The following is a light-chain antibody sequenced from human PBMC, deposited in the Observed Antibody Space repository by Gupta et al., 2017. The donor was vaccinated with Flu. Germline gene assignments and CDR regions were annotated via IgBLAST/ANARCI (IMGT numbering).Light chain of an antibody. CDR1: SSDVGGYKY. Sequence: QSALTQPHSVSGSPGPSVTISCTGTSSDVGGYKYVSWYHQHPGKAPEVMIYDVNKRPAGVPDRFSGSKSGNTASLTISGRQAEEEGDYYCCSDAGKDTWVFGGGTTLTVL. CDR2: DVN. CDR3: CSDAGKDTWV. J-gene: IGLJ3*02. V-gene: IGLV2-11*01.